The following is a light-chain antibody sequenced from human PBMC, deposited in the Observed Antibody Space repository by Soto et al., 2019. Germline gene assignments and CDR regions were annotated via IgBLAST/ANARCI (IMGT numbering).Light chain of an antibody. Sequence: EIVLTQSPGTLSLSPGERATLSCRASQSVSSNYLAWYQQRPGQAPRLLIYGASNRAIGIPDRFSGSGSGTDFTLTISRLEPEDFAVYYCQEYGASRTFGQGTKVEIK. CDR3: QEYGASRT. V-gene: IGKV3-20*01. CDR1: QSVSSNY. CDR2: GAS. J-gene: IGKJ1*01.